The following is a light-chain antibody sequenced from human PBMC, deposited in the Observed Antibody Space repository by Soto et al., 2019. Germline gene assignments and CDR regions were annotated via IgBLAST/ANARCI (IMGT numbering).Light chain of an antibody. Sequence: EVVLTQSPATLSLSPGERATLSCRASQSVGSNYLAWYQQKPGQAPRLLIYGASSRATGIPDRFSGSGFGTDFTLTISRLEPEDSAVYYCQQYNSWPSFGQGTKVDIK. J-gene: IGKJ1*01. CDR3: QQYNSWPS. V-gene: IGKV3-20*01. CDR2: GAS. CDR1: QSVGSNY.